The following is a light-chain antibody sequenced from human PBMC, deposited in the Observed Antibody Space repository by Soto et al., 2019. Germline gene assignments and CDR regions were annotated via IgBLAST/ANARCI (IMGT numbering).Light chain of an antibody. CDR1: QSLSGW. Sequence: DIQMTQSPSTLSASVGDRVTITCRASQSLSGWLAWYQQRPGKAPKLLIYMASTLASGVPSRFSGSGSGTEFTLTISSLQPDDFAIYYCQHYSGYSWTFGQGTKVEIK. J-gene: IGKJ1*01. CDR3: QHYSGYSWT. CDR2: MAS. V-gene: IGKV1-5*03.